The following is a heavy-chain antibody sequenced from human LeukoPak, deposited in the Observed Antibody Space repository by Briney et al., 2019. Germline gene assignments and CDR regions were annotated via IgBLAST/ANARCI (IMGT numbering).Heavy chain of an antibody. D-gene: IGHD6-19*01. CDR2: IHSSGSA. J-gene: IGHJ4*02. CDR3: ARAPRAYSSGWYYFDY. CDR1: GYSISADYY. Sequence: PSETLSLTCTVSGYSISADYYWGWIRQPPGKGLEWIVSIHSSGSAYFNPSLKSRVTRSVDTSKNQFSLKLSSVTAADTAVYYCARAPRAYSSGWYYFDYWGQGTLVTVSS. V-gene: IGHV4-38-2*02.